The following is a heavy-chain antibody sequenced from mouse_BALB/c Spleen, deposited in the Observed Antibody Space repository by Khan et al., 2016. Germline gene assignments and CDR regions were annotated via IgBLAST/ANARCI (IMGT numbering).Heavy chain of an antibody. J-gene: IGHJ3*01. D-gene: IGHD2-2*01. V-gene: IGHV1-80*01. CDR2: IYPGDGDT. CDR1: FYAFSSYW. CDR3: ARAGYGYDTFAY. Sequence: VQLQESGASLFLPFSSVKISFKASFYAFSSYWMNWVKQRPGQGLEWIGQIYPGDGDTNYNGKFKGKATLTADKSSSTAYMQLSSLTSEDSAVYFCARAGYGYDTFAYWGQGTLVTVSA.